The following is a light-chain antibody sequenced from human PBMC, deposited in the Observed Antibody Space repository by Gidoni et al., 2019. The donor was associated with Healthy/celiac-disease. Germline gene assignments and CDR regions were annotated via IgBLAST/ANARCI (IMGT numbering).Light chain of an antibody. V-gene: IGKV1-39*01. Sequence: DIQMTRSPSSLSASVGDRVTITCRASQSISSYLNWYQQKPGKAPKLLIYAASSLQSGVPPRFSGSGSGTDFTLTISSLQPEDFATYYCQQSYSTPQTFGQGTKLEIK. CDR3: QQSYSTPQT. CDR1: QSISSY. J-gene: IGKJ2*01. CDR2: AAS.